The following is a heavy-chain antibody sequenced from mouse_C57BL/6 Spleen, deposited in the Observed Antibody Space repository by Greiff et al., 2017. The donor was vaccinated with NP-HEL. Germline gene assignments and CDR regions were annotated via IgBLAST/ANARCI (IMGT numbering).Heavy chain of an antibody. Sequence: QVQLQQSGAELVRPGSSVKLSCKASGYTFTSYWMQWVQQRPIQGLEWIGNIDPSDSETPYNQKFKDKATLTVAKSSSTAYMQLSSLTSEDSAVDYGARRSTTVVATGGYAMDYWGQVTSVTVSS. D-gene: IGHD1-1*01. CDR3: ARRSTTVVATGGYAMDY. CDR2: IDPSDSET. J-gene: IGHJ4*01. CDR1: GYTFTSYW. V-gene: IGHV1-52*01.